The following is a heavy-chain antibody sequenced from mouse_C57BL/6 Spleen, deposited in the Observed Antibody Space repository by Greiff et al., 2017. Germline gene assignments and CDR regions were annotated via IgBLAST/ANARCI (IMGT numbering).Heavy chain of an antibody. CDR1: GYTFTSYW. CDR2: IHPNSGST. V-gene: IGHV1-64*01. J-gene: IGHJ4*01. D-gene: IGHD1-1*01. CDR3: ARYDYGSSSAMDY. Sequence: VQLQQPGAELVKPGASVKLSCKASGYTFTSYWMHWVKQRPGQGLEWIGMIHPNSGSTNYNEKFKSKATLTVDKSSSTAYMQLSSLTSEDSAVYYCARYDYGSSSAMDYWGQGTSVTVSS.